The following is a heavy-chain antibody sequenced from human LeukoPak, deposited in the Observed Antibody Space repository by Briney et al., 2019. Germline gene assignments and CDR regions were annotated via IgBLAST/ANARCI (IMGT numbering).Heavy chain of an antibody. Sequence: GRPLRLSCAASGFTFSSSGLLWVRQAPGKGVEGVLHVSQDGSNRYDGDSVNGRLIISRDNSRNTVYLQRNSLRAEDTAVYFCAKDAPSPNSGFYHYWGQGTPVTVSS. CDR3: AKDAPSPNSGFYHY. CDR2: VSQDGSNR. V-gene: IGHV3-30*18. J-gene: IGHJ4*02. D-gene: IGHD5-12*01. CDR1: GFTFSSSG.